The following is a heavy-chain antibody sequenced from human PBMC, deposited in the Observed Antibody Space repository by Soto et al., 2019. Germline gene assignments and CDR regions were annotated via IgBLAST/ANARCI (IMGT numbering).Heavy chain of an antibody. CDR1: GGSISSGVYY. CDR3: ARDQGYGGNSPNRKYNWFDP. Sequence: SETLSLTCTVSGGSISSGVYYWSWIRHHPGKGLEWIGYIYYSGSTYYNPSLKSRVTISVDTSKNQFSLKLSSVTAADTAVYYCARDQGYGGNSPNRKYNWFDPWGQGTLVTVS. CDR2: IYYSGST. J-gene: IGHJ5*02. V-gene: IGHV4-31*03. D-gene: IGHD4-17*01.